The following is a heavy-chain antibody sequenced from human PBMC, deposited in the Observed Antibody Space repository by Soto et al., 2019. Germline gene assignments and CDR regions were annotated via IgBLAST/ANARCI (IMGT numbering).Heavy chain of an antibody. J-gene: IGHJ3*02. D-gene: IGHD1-1*01. CDR3: ARLQTNWNEHAFDI. CDR2: IYYSGST. V-gene: IGHV4-39*01. Sequence: SETLSLTCTVSGGSISSSSYYWGWIRQPPGKGLEWIGSIYYSGSTYYNPSLKSRVTISVDTSKNQFSLKLSSVTAADTAVYYCARLQTNWNEHAFDIWGQGTMVTVSS. CDR1: GGSISSSSYY.